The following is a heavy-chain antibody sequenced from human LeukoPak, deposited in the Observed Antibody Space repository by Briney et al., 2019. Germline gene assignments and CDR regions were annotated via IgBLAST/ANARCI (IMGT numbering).Heavy chain of an antibody. CDR3: ARDGYSTPDV. CDR2: INHGGST. Sequence: PSETLSLTCAVYGWSFSDYYWSWIRQPPGKGLEWIGEINHGGSTNYNPSLKSRVTLSVDTSKNQFSLKLTSVTAADTAVYYCARDGYSTPDVWGQGTTVTVSS. CDR1: GWSFSDYY. D-gene: IGHD6-13*01. J-gene: IGHJ6*02. V-gene: IGHV4-34*01.